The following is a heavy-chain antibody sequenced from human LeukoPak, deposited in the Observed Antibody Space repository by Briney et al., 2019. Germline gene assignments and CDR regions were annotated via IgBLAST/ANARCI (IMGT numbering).Heavy chain of an antibody. D-gene: IGHD3-22*01. CDR2: IYYSGST. J-gene: IGHJ5*02. Sequence: SETLSLTCTVSGGSITSTSFYWGWIRQPPGKGLAWLGSIYYSGSTYDNPSLKSRVTISVDRSKNQSSLKLSSVTAADTAVYYCARLYHDSRGYYWFDRWGQGTLVTVSS. CDR1: GGSITSTSFY. CDR3: ARLYHDSRGYYWFDR. V-gene: IGHV4-39*01.